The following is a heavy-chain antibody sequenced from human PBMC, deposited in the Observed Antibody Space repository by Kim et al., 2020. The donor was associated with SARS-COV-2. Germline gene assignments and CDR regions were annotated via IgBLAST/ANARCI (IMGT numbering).Heavy chain of an antibody. D-gene: IGHD4-17*01. CDR1: GFTFSSYE. CDR3: SRSTVTYDY. V-gene: IGHV3-48*03. CDR2: ISSSVITI. J-gene: IGHJ4*01. Sequence: GGSLRLSCAASGFTFSSYEMNWVRQAPGKGLEWVSYISSSVITIYYADSVKGRFTISRDNAKNSLYLQMNSLRAEDTAVYYCSRSTVTYDYLVRGTLVTV.